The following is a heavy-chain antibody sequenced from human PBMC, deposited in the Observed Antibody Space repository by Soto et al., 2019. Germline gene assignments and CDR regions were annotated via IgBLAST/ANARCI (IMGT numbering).Heavy chain of an antibody. J-gene: IGHJ5*02. CDR1: GGSISRGGYS. CDR3: AREPRA. CDR2: IYYSGST. Sequence: QVQLQESGPGLVKPSQTLSLTCTFSGGSISRGGYSWSGIRRHPGKGLEWIGHIYYSGSTYYNPSLKSRVTISVDTSKNQFSLKLSSVTAADTAMYYCAREPRAWGQGTLVTVSS. V-gene: IGHV4-31*03.